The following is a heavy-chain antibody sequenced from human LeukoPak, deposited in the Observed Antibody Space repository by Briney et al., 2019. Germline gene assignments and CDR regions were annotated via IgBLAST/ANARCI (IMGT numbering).Heavy chain of an antibody. CDR1: GGSISSSNW. CDR3: ARASPDYDEDMGLGYGMDV. D-gene: IGHD4-17*01. J-gene: IGHJ6*02. CDR2: IYHSGST. Sequence: PSGTLSLTCAVSGGSISSSNWWSWVRQTPGKGLEWIGEIYHSGSTNYNPSLKSRVTISVDTSKNQFSLKLTSVTAADTAVYYCARASPDYDEDMGLGYGMDVWGQGTTVTVSS. V-gene: IGHV4-4*02.